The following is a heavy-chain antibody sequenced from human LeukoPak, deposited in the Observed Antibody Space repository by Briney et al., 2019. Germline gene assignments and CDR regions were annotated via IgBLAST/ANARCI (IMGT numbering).Heavy chain of an antibody. V-gene: IGHV4-31*03. CDR3: AREGYYYDSNGYYSQTWIDP. J-gene: IGHJ5*02. D-gene: IGHD3-22*01. Sequence: PSETLSLTCTVSGGSISSGGYYWNWVRQFPGTGLEWIGYISYTGNTYYNPSLKSRVTISVDTSENQFSLKLSSVTAADTAVYYCAREGYYYDSNGYYSQTWIDPWGQGTLVTVSS. CDR2: ISYTGNT. CDR1: GGSISSGGYY.